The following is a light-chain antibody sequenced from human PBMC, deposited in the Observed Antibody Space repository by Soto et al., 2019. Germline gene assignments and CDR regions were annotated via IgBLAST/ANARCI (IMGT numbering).Light chain of an antibody. V-gene: IGKV1-5*01. CDR2: DAS. CDR3: QHRV. Sequence: DIQMTQSPATLSASVGDRVTITCRASQSVRSWLAWYQQKPGTAPKLLIFDASRLQSGVPSRFTGSGSGTEFTLTVSSLQPDDFATYYCQHRVFGPGTRLEIK. J-gene: IGKJ5*01. CDR1: QSVRSW.